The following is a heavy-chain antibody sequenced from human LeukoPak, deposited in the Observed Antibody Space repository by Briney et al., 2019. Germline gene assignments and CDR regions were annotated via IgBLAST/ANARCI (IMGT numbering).Heavy chain of an antibody. CDR2: MNPNSGNT. D-gene: IGHD6-19*01. CDR1: GYIFTSYD. V-gene: IGHV1-8*01. J-gene: IGHJ4*02. CDR3: GRGLQHIAVVAY. Sequence: ASVKVSCKASGYIFTSYDINWVRQATGQGLESMGWMNPNSGNTGFAQKFHVRITMTRDTSISTAYLELSSLRSEDTAVYYCGRGLQHIAVVAYWGXXTLVTVYS.